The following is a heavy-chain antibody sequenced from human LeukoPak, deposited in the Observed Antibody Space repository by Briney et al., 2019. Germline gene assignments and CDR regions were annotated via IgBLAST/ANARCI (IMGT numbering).Heavy chain of an antibody. Sequence: ASVKVSCKASGYTFTNYNINWVRQAPGQGLEWMGWISAYNGNTNYAQKLQGRVTMTTDTSTSTAYMELRSLRSDDTAVYYCARGRDGYNTFDYWGQGTLVTVSS. V-gene: IGHV1-18*01. CDR1: GYTFTNYN. CDR3: ARGRDGYNTFDY. J-gene: IGHJ4*02. CDR2: ISAYNGNT. D-gene: IGHD5-24*01.